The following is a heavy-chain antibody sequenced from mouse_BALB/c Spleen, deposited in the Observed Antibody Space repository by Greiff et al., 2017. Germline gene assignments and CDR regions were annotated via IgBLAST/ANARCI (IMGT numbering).Heavy chain of an antibody. CDR3: ARGGLGSKAWFAY. V-gene: IGHV2-6-7*01. Sequence: VKLVESGPGLVAPAQSLYITCTASGFSLTGYGVNWVRQPPGKGLEWLGMIWGDGSTDYNSELKSRLSISKDNSKSQVFLKMSSLQTDDTARYYCARGGLGSKAWFAYWGQGTLVTVSA. J-gene: IGHJ3*01. D-gene: IGHD1-1*01. CDR1: GFSLTGYG. CDR2: IWGDGST.